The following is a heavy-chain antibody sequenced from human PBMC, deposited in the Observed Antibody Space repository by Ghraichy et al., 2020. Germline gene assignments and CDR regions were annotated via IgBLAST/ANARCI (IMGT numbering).Heavy chain of an antibody. D-gene: IGHD6-13*01. Sequence: ASVKVSCKASGYTFTSYGISWVRQAPGQGLEWMGWISAYNGNTNYAQKLQGRVTMTTDTSTSTAYMELRSLRSDDTAVYYCARVRGSSWGYYYYGMDVWGQGTTVTVSS. CDR1: GYTFTSYG. CDR2: ISAYNGNT. J-gene: IGHJ6*02. CDR3: ARVRGSSWGYYYYGMDV. V-gene: IGHV1-18*01.